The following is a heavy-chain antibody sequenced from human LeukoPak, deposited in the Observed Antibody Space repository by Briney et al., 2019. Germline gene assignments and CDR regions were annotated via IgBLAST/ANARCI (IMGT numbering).Heavy chain of an antibody. V-gene: IGHV4-30-2*01. J-gene: IGHJ5*02. CDR1: GGSISSDTYS. Sequence: SQTLSLTCAVSGGSISSDTYSWNWIRQPPGRGLEWIVYIWHTGSTYYTPSLKSRVTISVDGSKNQFSLKLSSVTAADTAVYYCARDVGPWGQGTLVTVSS. CDR2: IWHTGST. D-gene: IGHD2-15*01. CDR3: ARDVGP.